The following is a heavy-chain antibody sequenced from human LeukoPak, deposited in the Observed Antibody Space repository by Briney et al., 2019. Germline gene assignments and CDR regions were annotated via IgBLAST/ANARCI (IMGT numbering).Heavy chain of an antibody. Sequence: PSETLSLTCAVYGGSVSGYYWSWIRQPPGKGLEWIGEINHSGSTNYNPSLKSRVTISVDMSKDQLSLKLGSVTAADTAGYYCARGPPADYYDRSGFYPCFDYWGQGALVTVSS. CDR3: ARGPPADYYDRSGFYPCFDY. CDR1: GGSVSGYY. D-gene: IGHD3-22*01. V-gene: IGHV4-34*01. CDR2: INHSGST. J-gene: IGHJ4*02.